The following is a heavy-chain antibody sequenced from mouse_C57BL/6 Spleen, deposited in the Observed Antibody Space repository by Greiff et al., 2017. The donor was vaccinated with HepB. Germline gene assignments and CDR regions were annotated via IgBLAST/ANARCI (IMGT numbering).Heavy chain of an antibody. J-gene: IGHJ4*01. CDR2: INPSSGYT. V-gene: IGHV1-4*01. CDR1: GYTFTSYT. Sequence: VQLQQSGAELARPGASVKMSCKASGYTFTSYTMHWVNQRPGQGLEWIGYINPSSGYTKYNQKFKDKATLTADKSSSTAYMQLSSLTSEDSAVYYCARSPHSYYAMDYWGQGTSVTVSS. CDR3: ARSPHSYYAMDY.